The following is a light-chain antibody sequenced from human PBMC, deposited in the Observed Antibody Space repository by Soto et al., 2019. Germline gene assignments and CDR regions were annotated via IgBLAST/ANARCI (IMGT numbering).Light chain of an antibody. CDR3: QQYYSTPLT. J-gene: IGKJ4*01. Sequence: DIVMTQSPDSLAVSLGERATINCRSSQSVLYSSNNKNYLAWYQQRPGQPPKLLLYWASTRESGVPDRFSGGGSGTDFTLTISSLQAEDVAVYYCQQYYSTPLTFGGGTKVAIK. V-gene: IGKV4-1*01. CDR2: WAS. CDR1: QSVLYSSNNKNY.